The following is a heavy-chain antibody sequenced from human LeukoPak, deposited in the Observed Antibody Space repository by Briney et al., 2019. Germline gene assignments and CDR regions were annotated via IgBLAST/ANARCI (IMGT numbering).Heavy chain of an antibody. J-gene: IGHJ4*02. CDR3: ARGRSGYDFDY. Sequence: SETLSLTCTVSGGSISSYYWTWIRQPAGKGLEWIGSMYTSANTNYNPSLRSRVTMSVDTSKNQFSLKLSSVTAADTAVYYRARGRSGYDFDYWGQGALVTVSS. CDR2: MYTSANT. CDR1: GGSISSYY. V-gene: IGHV4-4*07. D-gene: IGHD5-12*01.